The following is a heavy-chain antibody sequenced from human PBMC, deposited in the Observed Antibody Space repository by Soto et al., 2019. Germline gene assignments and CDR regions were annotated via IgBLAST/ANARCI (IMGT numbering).Heavy chain of an antibody. J-gene: IGHJ4*02. CDR2: IHHSGST. D-gene: IGHD1-7*01. CDR3: ASRDPGTSVDY. Sequence: PSETLSLTCTVSGGSISSYYWSWIRQSPGKGLEWIGEIHHSGSTNYNPSLKSRVTISLDKSENQFSLKVTSLTAADTAVYYCASRDPGTSVDYWGQGTLVTVS. CDR1: GGSISSYY. V-gene: IGHV4-59*08.